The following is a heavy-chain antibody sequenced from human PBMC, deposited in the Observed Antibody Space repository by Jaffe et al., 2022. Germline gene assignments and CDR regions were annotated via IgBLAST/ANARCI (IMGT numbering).Heavy chain of an antibody. D-gene: IGHD3-10*01. V-gene: IGHV3-30*02. Sequence: VQLVESGGGVVQPGGSLRLSCAASGFTFNNYGMHWVRQAPGKGLEWVAFIRYDDSKKYYADSVKGRFAISRDNSKNTLYVQMDSLRGDDTAVYYCASDRGIVSGSGSFRDPIDHWGQGTLVIVSS. CDR3: ASDRGIVSGSGSFRDPIDH. CDR1: GFTFNNYG. J-gene: IGHJ4*02. CDR2: IRYDDSKK.